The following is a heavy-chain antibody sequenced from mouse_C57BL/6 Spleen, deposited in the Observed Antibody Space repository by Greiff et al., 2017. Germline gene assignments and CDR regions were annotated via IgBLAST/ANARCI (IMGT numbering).Heavy chain of an antibody. Sequence: VQLQQSGAELVMPGASVKLSCKASVSTFTSSWMHWVKQRPGQGLEWIGEIVPSDSYTNYNQKFKGKSTLTVDKSSSTAYMQLSSLTSEDSAVYYCARGGNSDYWGQGTTLTVSS. V-gene: IGHV1-69*01. CDR2: IVPSDSYT. CDR3: ARGGNSDY. J-gene: IGHJ2*01. D-gene: IGHD1-1*02. CDR1: VSTFTSSW.